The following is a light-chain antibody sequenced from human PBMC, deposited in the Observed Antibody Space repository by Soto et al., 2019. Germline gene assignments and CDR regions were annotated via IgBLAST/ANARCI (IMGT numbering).Light chain of an antibody. CDR2: RIF. CDR3: QQYGSSPS. CDR1: QSVSGY. J-gene: IGKJ1*01. Sequence: IVLTQSPASLSLSPGERATLSCRASQSVSGYLDWFHQKPGQAPRLVLLRIFTRAIGVPARFSGSGSGTEFTLTISRLDPEDFAVYYCQQYGSSPSFGQGTKVDIK. V-gene: IGKV3-20*01.